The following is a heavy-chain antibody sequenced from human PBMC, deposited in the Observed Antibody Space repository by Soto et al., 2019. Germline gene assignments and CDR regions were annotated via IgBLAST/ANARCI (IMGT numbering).Heavy chain of an antibody. D-gene: IGHD5-12*01. CDR1: GFIFSDYA. CDR3: AKTMARLGGYDMNWPAP. V-gene: IGHV3-23*01. CDR2: ISGTRERQRNT. J-gene: IGHJ5*02. Sequence: PGGSLRLSCAASGFIFSDYAMTWVRQAPGRGLEWVSTISGTRERQRNTFYTASVKGLFTVTRDNYKNTLFLQMNSLRVEDTAVYYCAKTMARLGGYDMNWPAPWGQGTMVTVSS.